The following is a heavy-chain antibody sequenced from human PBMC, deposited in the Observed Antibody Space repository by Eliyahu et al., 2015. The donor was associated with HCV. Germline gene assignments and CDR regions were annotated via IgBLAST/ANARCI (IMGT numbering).Heavy chain of an antibody. D-gene: IGHD6-19*01. CDR2: NHYRGST. V-gene: IGHV4-59*01. CDR3: ASGGGGIAVTGTGGWFDP. J-gene: IGHJ5*02. Sequence: QVQLQESGPGLVKPSETLSLTCSVSGGXISSYXWSXIRQTPGKGLEWIGXNHYRGSTNHNPSLKSRVTISVDTSXNQFSLKMSSVTAADTAVYYCASGGGGIAVTGTGGWFDPWGQGTLVTVSS. CDR1: GGXISSYX.